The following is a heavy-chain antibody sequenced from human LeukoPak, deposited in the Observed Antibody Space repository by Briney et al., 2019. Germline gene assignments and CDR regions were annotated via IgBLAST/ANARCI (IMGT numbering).Heavy chain of an antibody. J-gene: IGHJ4*02. CDR1: GFTFSSYA. V-gene: IGHV3-30*04. Sequence: GRSLRLSCAASGFTFSSYAMHWVRQAPGKGLEWVAVISYDGSNKYYADFVKGRFTISRDNSKNTLYLQMNSLRAEDTAVYYCARGYSYGYVLDYWGQGTLVTVSS. CDR2: ISYDGSNK. CDR3: ARGYSYGYVLDY. D-gene: IGHD5-18*01.